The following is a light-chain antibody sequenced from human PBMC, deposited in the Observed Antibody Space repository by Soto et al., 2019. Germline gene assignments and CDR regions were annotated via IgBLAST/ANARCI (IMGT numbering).Light chain of an antibody. CDR1: SSDVGSYNL. V-gene: IGLV2-23*01. CDR3: CSYAGSSVA. CDR2: EGS. J-gene: IGLJ2*01. Sequence: SVLTQPASVSGSPGQSITISCTGTSSDVGSYNLVSWYQQHPGKAPKLMIYEGSKRPSGVSNRFSGSKSGNTASLTISGVQAEDEAEYYCCSYAGSSVAFGGGTKLTVL.